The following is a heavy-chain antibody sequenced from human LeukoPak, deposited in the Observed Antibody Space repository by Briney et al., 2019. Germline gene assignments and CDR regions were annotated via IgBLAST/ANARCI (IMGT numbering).Heavy chain of an antibody. CDR3: ARYPKSTSSPYCFDF. CDR1: GFFDGYA. CDR2: LSGSGGSA. Sequence: GASLTLSCATSGFFDGYAVSWIRQAPGMGLEWVSTLSGSGGSAYFAASVQGRFTMSRDISKNTLYLQMNRLRAADTAVYYCARYPKSTSSPYCFDFWGQGTLVTVSS. D-gene: IGHD2-2*01. V-gene: IGHV3-23*01. J-gene: IGHJ4*02.